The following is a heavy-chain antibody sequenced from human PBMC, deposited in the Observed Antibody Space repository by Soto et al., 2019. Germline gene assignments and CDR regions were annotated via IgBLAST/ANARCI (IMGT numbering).Heavy chain of an antibody. CDR2: IYYSGST. V-gene: IGHV4-31*03. CDR3: VRDVWFGDGYYDYYYRDV. CDR1: GGSISSGGYY. D-gene: IGHD3-10*01. J-gene: IGHJ6*03. Sequence: QVQLQESGPGLVKPSQTLSLACTVSGGSISSGGYYWSWIRQHPGKGLQWIGYIYYSGSTYYNPSLKSRVTLSVDTSKNQFSRKLSSVTAADTAVYYCVRDVWFGDGYYDYYYRDVWGKGTTVTVSS.